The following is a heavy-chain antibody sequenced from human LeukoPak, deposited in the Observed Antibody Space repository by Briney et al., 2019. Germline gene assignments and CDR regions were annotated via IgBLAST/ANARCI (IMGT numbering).Heavy chain of an antibody. V-gene: IGHV5-51*07. CDR1: GYSFTSYW. CDR2: IYPGDSDT. J-gene: IGHJ3*02. D-gene: IGHD3-10*01. CDR3: ARTLMVRGVIDAFDI. Sequence: GESLKISCKGSGYSFTSYWIGWVHQMPGKGLEWMGIIYPGDSDTRYSPSFQGQVTISADKSISTAYLQWSSLKASDTAMYYCARTLMVRGVIDAFDIWGQGTMVTVSS.